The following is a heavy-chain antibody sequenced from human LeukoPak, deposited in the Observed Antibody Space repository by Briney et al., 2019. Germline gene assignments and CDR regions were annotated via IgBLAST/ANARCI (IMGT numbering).Heavy chain of an antibody. CDR2: ISYDGSNK. Sequence: GRSLRLSCAASGFTFSSYGMHWVRQAPGKGLEWVAVISYDGSNKYYADSVKGRFTISRDNSKNTLYLQMNSLRAEDTAVYYCAKDYIKGIAVAGTEYYFYGMDVWGQGTTVTVSS. CDR3: AKDYIKGIAVAGTEYYFYGMDV. J-gene: IGHJ6*02. CDR1: GFTFSSYG. V-gene: IGHV3-30*18. D-gene: IGHD6-19*01.